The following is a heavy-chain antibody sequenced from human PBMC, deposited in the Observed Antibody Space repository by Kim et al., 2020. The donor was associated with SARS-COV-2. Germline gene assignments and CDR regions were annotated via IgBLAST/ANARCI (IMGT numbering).Heavy chain of an antibody. CDR1: GFTFSSYG. J-gene: IGHJ3*02. D-gene: IGHD3-22*01. V-gene: IGHV3-30*18. CDR3: AKNLGPSSDSSELDI. Sequence: GGSLRLSCAASGFTFSSYGMHWVRQAPGKGLEWVAVISYDGSNKYYADSVKGRFTISRDNSKNTLYLQMTSHRAEDTAVYYCAKNLGPSSDSSELDIWG. CDR2: ISYDGSNK.